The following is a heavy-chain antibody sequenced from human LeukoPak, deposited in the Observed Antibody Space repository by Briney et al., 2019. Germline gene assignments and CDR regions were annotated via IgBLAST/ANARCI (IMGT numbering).Heavy chain of an antibody. CDR3: AKDCGTGPFACPH. J-gene: IGHJ4*02. V-gene: IGHV6-1*01. CDR2: TYYRSKWYN. CDR1: GDSVSSNIAA. Sequence: SQTFSLTCAISGDSVSSNIAAWNWIRQSPSRGLEWLGRTYYRSKWYNDYAVSVRSRITIDPDTSKNQFSLQLNSVTPEDTAVYYCAKDCGTGPFACPHWGQGTLVTVSS. D-gene: IGHD2-15*01.